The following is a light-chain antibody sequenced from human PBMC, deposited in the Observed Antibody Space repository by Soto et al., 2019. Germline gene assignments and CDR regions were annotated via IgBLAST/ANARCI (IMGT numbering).Light chain of an antibody. CDR3: QSYDSSLSGHVV. Sequence: QSVLTQPPSASGAPGQRVTISCAGSSSDIGGGYDVHWYQHLPGSVPKLLIYGDTNRPSGVPDRFSGSKSGTSASLAITGLQAEDEADYYCQSYDSSLSGHVVFGGGTKLTVL. CDR1: SSDIGGGYD. J-gene: IGLJ2*01. CDR2: GDT. V-gene: IGLV1-40*01.